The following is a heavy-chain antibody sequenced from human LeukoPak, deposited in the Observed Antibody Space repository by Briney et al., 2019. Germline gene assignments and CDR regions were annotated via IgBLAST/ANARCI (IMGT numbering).Heavy chain of an antibody. D-gene: IGHD3-10*01. V-gene: IGHV3-33*01. Sequence: AGGSLRLSCTASGFTFSSYGMHWVRQAPGKGLEWVAVIWYDGSDKYYGDSVKGRFTISRDNSKNTLYLQMNSLRAEDAAVYYCARDITMVRGVIEGTDYWGQGTLVTVSS. CDR3: ARDITMVRGVIEGTDY. J-gene: IGHJ4*02. CDR1: GFTFSSYG. CDR2: IWYDGSDK.